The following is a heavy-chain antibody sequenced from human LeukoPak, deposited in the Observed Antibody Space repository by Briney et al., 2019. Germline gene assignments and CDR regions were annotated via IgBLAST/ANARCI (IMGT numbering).Heavy chain of an antibody. D-gene: IGHD2-15*01. CDR3: ARDRIDSEGRDY. CDR1: GFTVSSNY. V-gene: IGHV3-53*01. CDR2: IYSGGST. J-gene: IGHJ4*02. Sequence: GGSLRLSCAASGFTVSSNYMSWVRQAPGKGLEWVSVIYSGGSTYYADSVKGRFTISRDNSKNTLYLQMNSLRAEDTAVYYYARDRIDSEGRDYWGQGTLVTVSS.